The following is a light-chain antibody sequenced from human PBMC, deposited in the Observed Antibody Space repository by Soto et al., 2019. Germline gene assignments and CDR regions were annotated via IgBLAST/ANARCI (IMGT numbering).Light chain of an antibody. CDR3: HQYGSSPET. CDR2: AAS. V-gene: IGKV3-20*01. Sequence: EVVLTQSPGTLSLSPGERATLACRASQSVISNYLAWYQQKPGQAPRLLIYAASSRATGVPDRFSGSESGTDVTLTINKLEPYDFAVYYCHQYGSSPETFGQGTKLEIK. CDR1: QSVISNY. J-gene: IGKJ2*01.